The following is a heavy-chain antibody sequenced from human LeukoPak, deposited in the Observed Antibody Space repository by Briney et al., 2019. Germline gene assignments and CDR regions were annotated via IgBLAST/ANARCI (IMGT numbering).Heavy chain of an antibody. CDR1: GGSISSYY. J-gene: IGHJ4*02. CDR2: IYYSGNT. D-gene: IGHD1-26*01. CDR3: ARLSIVGATNFDY. Sequence: SETLSLTCTVSGGSISSYYWGWVRQPPGRGLDWIGNIYYSGNTYYNPSLKSRVTISVDTSKNQFSLKLSSVTAADTAVYYCARLSIVGATNFDYWGQGTLVTVSS. V-gene: IGHV4-39*01.